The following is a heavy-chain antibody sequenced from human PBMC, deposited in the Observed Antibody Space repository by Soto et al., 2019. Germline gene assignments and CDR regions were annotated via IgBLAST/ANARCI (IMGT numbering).Heavy chain of an antibody. V-gene: IGHV3-48*02. D-gene: IGHD1-7*01. CDR2: ISSDSTTT. J-gene: IGHJ4*02. Sequence: GGSLRLSCAPSGFNFSYYSMNWVRQAPGKGLEWVSYISSDSTTTYYADSVKGRFTISRDSVKNSLYLRMDSLRDEDTAVYYCARDLWELAIDYWGQGTLVTVSS. CDR1: GFNFSYYS. CDR3: ARDLWELAIDY.